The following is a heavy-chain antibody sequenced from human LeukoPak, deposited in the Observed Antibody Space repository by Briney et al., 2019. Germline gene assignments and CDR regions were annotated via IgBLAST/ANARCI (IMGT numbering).Heavy chain of an antibody. CDR1: GFTFSSYA. CDR3: AKARCGTAMADGFNI. Sequence: GGSLRLSCAASGFTFSSYAMSWVRQAPGTGLEWVSAISGGGGSTYYADSVKGRFTISRDNSKNTLYLQMDSLRAEDTAIYYCAKARCGTAMADGFNIWGQGTMVTVSS. CDR2: ISGGGGST. J-gene: IGHJ3*02. D-gene: IGHD5-18*01. V-gene: IGHV3-23*01.